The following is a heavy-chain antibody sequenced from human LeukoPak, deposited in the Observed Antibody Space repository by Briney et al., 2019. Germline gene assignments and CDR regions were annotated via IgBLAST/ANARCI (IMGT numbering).Heavy chain of an antibody. D-gene: IGHD6-19*01. J-gene: IGHJ4*02. CDR3: AKAPFLTGRSSGYCFDY. CDR2: IKKDGSQK. Sequence: PGGSLRLSCVASGFTFSNKWMSWVRQAPGKGPEWVATIKKDGSQKYYVDSVKGRFTISRDNAQNSLYLQMNSLRAEDTAVYYCAKAPFLTGRSSGYCFDYWGQGTLVTVSS. V-gene: IGHV3-7*03. CDR1: GFTFSNKW.